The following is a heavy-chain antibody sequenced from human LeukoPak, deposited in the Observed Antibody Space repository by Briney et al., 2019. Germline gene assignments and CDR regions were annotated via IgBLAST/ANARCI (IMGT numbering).Heavy chain of an antibody. CDR2: INPSGGST. V-gene: IGHV1-46*01. Sequence: ASVKVSCKASGYTFTSYGISWVRQAPGQGLEWMGIINPSGGSTSYAQKFQGRVTMTRDTSTSTVYMELSSLRSEDTAVYYCARDVNYDILTGYHSGPTYGMDVWGQGTTVTVSS. CDR1: GYTFTSYG. J-gene: IGHJ6*02. D-gene: IGHD3-9*01. CDR3: ARDVNYDILTGYHSGPTYGMDV.